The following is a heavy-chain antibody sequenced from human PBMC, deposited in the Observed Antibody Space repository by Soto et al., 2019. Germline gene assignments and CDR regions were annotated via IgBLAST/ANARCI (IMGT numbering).Heavy chain of an antibody. D-gene: IGHD4-4*01. CDR2: IYYSGNT. Sequence: QVQLQESGPGLVKPSETLSLTCTVSGASISGYYCSWIRQPPGKGLEWIGYIYYSGNTNYNPSLKSRVTIAVYTSKNQFSLRLSSVTAADTAVYYCARRESNYREYYYYYMDVWGKGTTVTVS. V-gene: IGHV4-59*01. CDR3: ARRESNYREYYYYYMDV. J-gene: IGHJ6*03. CDR1: GASISGYY.